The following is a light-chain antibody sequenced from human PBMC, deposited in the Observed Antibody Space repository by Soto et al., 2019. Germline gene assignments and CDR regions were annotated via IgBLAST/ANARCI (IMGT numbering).Light chain of an antibody. CDR1: SSNIGSNS. J-gene: IGLJ2*01. V-gene: IGLV1-44*01. Sequence: QSVLTQSPSASGTPGQRVTISCSGSSSNIGSNSVNWYQQLPGTAPKVLIYNNNQRPSGVPDRFSGSKSGTSASLAISGLQSEDEADYYCAAWDDSLNGPVFGGGTQLTVL. CDR3: AAWDDSLNGPV. CDR2: NNN.